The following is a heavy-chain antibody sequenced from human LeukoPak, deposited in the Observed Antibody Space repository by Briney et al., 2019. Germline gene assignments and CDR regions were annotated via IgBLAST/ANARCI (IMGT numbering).Heavy chain of an antibody. D-gene: IGHD3-9*01. CDR2: IYYSGST. J-gene: IGHJ5*02. Sequence: PSETLSLTCTVSGGSISSSSYYWGWIRQPPGKGLEWIGSIYYSGSTYYNPSLKSRVTISVDTSKNQFSLKLSSVTAADTAVYYCAREPYDILTGYPRKWFDPWGQGTLVTVSS. V-gene: IGHV4-39*07. CDR3: AREPYDILTGYPRKWFDP. CDR1: GGSISSSSYY.